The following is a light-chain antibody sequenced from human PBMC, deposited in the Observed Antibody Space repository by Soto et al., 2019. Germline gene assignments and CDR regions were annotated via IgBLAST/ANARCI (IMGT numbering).Light chain of an antibody. CDR2: DAS. CDR1: QSVSSY. CDR3: QQRSNWRFT. V-gene: IGKV3-11*01. Sequence: EIVLTQSPATLSLSPGERATLSCRASQSVSSYLAWYQQKPGQAPRLLIYDASNTDTGIPARFSGSGSGTDFTLTISSLEPEDFAIYYCQQRSNWRFTFGPGTKVDIK. J-gene: IGKJ3*01.